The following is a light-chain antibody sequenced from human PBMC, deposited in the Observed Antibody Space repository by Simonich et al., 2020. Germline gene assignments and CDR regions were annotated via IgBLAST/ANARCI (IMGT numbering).Light chain of an antibody. CDR1: SSDVGGYYY. CDR2: DVS. CDR3: SSYTSSSNLV. J-gene: IGLJ3*02. V-gene: IGLV2-14*01. Sequence: QSALPQPASVSGSPGQSITISCTGTSSDVGGYYYVSWSQQHPGKTPKLMMYDVSQRPTGVSNRFSGSKSGNTASLTISGLQAEDEADYYCSSYTSSSNLVFGGGTKLTVL.